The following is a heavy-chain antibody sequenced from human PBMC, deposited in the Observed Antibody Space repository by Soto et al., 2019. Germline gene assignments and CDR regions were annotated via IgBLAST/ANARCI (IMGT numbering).Heavy chain of an antibody. V-gene: IGHV5-10-1*01. CDR3: ARWDSITMVRGVRYGMDV. D-gene: IGHD3-10*01. Sequence: PGESLKISCKGSGYSFTSYWISWVRQMPGKGLEWMGRIDPSDSYTNYSPSFQGHVTISADKSISTAYLQWSSLKASDTAMYYCARWDSITMVRGVRYGMDVWGQGTTVTSP. CDR1: GYSFTSYW. CDR2: IDPSDSYT. J-gene: IGHJ6*02.